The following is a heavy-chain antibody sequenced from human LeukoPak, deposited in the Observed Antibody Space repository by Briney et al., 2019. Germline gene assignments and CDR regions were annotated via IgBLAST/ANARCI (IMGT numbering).Heavy chain of an antibody. D-gene: IGHD3-10*01. CDR1: GFTFSRSW. J-gene: IGHJ4*02. CDR2: LNDDGSTT. V-gene: IGHV3-74*01. CDR3: ARALRSPVDF. Sequence: PGRTLRLPCAVSGFTFSRSWTHWVRQSPGKALVWVSHLNDDGSTTTYADSVKGRFPISRDNAKHTLYLQMQGLRAQDTPVYHCARALRSPVDFWGQGTLVTVSS.